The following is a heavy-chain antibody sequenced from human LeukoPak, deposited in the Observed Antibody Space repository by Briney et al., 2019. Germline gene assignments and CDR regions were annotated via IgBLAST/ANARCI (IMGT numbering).Heavy chain of an antibody. CDR3: ARQSGGFWYFDL. CDR1: GGSISSYY. CDR2: IYYSGST. V-gene: IGHV4-59*08. J-gene: IGHJ2*01. Sequence: SETLSLTCTVSGGSISSYYWSWIRQPPGKGLEWIGYIYYSGSTNYNPSLKSRVTISVDTSKNQFSLKLSSVTAADTAVYYCARQSGGFWYFDLWGRGTLVTVSS. D-gene: IGHD3-3*01.